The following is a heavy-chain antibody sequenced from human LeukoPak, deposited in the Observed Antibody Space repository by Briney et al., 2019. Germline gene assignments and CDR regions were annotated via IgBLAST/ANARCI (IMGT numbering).Heavy chain of an antibody. CDR3: AKTARYYYDSSGYYPGAFDI. J-gene: IGHJ3*02. Sequence: SGGSLRLSCAASGFTFSSYAMSWVRQAPGKGLEWVSAISGSGGSTYYADSVKGRFTISRDNSKNTLYLQMNSLRAEDTAVYYCAKTARYYYDSSGYYPGAFDIWGQGTMVTVSS. CDR1: GFTFSSYA. CDR2: ISGSGGST. V-gene: IGHV3-23*01. D-gene: IGHD3-22*01.